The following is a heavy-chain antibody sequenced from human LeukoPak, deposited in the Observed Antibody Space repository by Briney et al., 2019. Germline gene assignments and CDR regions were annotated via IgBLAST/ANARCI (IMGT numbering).Heavy chain of an antibody. Sequence: PSETLSLTCTVSGGSISSGTYYWGWIRQPPGKGLEWIGSIYYGGSTYYNPSLKSRVTISVDTSKNQFSLRLSSVTAADTAVYYCARHPDYYESGGYLRGFFDYWGQGTLVTVSS. CDR1: GGSISSGTYY. J-gene: IGHJ4*02. D-gene: IGHD3-10*01. CDR3: ARHPDYYESGGYLRGFFDY. CDR2: IYYGGST. V-gene: IGHV4-39*01.